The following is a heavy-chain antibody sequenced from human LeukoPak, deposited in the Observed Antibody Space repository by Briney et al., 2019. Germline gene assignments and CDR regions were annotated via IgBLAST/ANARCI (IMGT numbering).Heavy chain of an antibody. CDR2: TYYRCKWYN. D-gene: IGHD3-3*01. CDR1: GDSVSSNSAA. Sequence: SQTLSLTCAVSGDSVSSNSAAWHWLRQSPSRGLEWLGRTYYRCKWYNDYAVSEKSRITINPVTSKNQFSLQLNSVTPEDTAVYYCAGEAPYYDFWSGYSRAEDFQHWGQGTLVTVSS. CDR3: AGEAPYYDFWSGYSRAEDFQH. J-gene: IGHJ1*01. V-gene: IGHV6-1*01.